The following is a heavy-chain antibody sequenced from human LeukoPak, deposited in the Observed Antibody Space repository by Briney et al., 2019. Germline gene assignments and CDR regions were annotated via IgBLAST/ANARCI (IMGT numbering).Heavy chain of an antibody. Sequence: SETLSLTCTVSGGSISSYYWSWIRQPAGKGLEWIGRIYTSRSTNYNPSLKSRVTMSVDTSKNQFSLKLSSVTAADTAVYYCARDYYDSSGYDVWGQETLVTVSS. CDR1: GGSISSYY. V-gene: IGHV4-4*07. CDR3: ARDYYDSSGYDV. CDR2: IYTSRST. J-gene: IGHJ4*02. D-gene: IGHD3-22*01.